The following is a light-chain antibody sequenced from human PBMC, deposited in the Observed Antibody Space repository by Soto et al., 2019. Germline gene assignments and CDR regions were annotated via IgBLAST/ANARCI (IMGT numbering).Light chain of an antibody. CDR2: KAS. J-gene: IGKJ1*01. Sequence: DIQMTQSPSTLSASVGDRVTITCRASQSVGTWLAWYQQKPGKAPKLLIHKASNLESGVPSRFSGSGSGTEFTLTISALQPDDFATYYCHQHKKYWTFGQGTKVDIK. CDR3: HQHKKYWT. V-gene: IGKV1-5*03. CDR1: QSVGTW.